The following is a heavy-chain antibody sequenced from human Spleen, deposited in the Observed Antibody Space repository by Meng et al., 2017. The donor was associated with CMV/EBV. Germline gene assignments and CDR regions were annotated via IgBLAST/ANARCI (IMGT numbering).Heavy chain of an antibody. V-gene: IGHV4-39*07. Sequence: SETLSLTCTVSGGSISSSSYYWGWIRQPPGKGLEWIGSIYYNGDTDYNPSLKSRVTISVDTSKNQLSLKLSSVTAADTAVFYCVGLYSGYAYFDYWGQGTLVTVSS. CDR2: IYYNGDT. CDR3: VGLYSGYAYFDY. D-gene: IGHD5-12*01. J-gene: IGHJ4*02. CDR1: GGSISSSSYY.